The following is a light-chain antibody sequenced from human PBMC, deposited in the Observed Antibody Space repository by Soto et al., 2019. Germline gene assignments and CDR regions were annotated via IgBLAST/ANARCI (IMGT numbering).Light chain of an antibody. CDR1: SSDVGAYNY. V-gene: IGLV2-8*01. CDR2: EVT. CDR3: SSFASSNTWV. J-gene: IGLJ3*02. Sequence: QSALTQPPSASGSPGQSVTISCTGTSSDVGAYNYVSSYQQHAGKAPKLVIYEVTKRPSGVPDRFSGSKSANTASLTVSGLQAEDEADYYCSSFASSNTWVFGGGTKLTVL.